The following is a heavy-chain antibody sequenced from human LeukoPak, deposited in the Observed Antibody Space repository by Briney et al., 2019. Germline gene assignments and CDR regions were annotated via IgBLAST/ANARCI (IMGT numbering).Heavy chain of an antibody. CDR3: ARGIRRNINYWFDP. V-gene: IGHV4-59*01. Sequence: SETLSLTCTVSGDFITAYYWSWIRQPPGKGLEWIGYVYYSGSTEYNPSLRSRVTISLEMSKHQFSLNLTSVTAADTAVYYCARGIRRNINYWFDPWGQGTLVTVSS. CDR2: VYYSGST. J-gene: IGHJ5*02. CDR1: GDFITAYY. D-gene: IGHD3-3*02.